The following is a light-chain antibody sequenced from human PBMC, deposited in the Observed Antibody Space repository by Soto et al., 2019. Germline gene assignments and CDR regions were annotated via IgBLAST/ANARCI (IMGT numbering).Light chain of an antibody. CDR3: RSYTSSATYV. Sequence: QSALAQPASVSGSSGQSIAISCAGSSSDVGAYDYVSWYQQHPDKAPKVILYDVSNRPSGISFRFSGSKSGNTASLTISGLQAEDEADYYCRSYTSSATYVFGTGTKLTVL. CDR2: DVS. J-gene: IGLJ1*01. V-gene: IGLV2-14*03. CDR1: SSDVGAYDY.